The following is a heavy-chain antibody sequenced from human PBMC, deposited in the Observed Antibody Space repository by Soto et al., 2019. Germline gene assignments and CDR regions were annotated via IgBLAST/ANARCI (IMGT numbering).Heavy chain of an antibody. CDR2: MNANNDNT. V-gene: IGHV1-18*01. D-gene: IGHD1-1*01. Sequence: ASVKVSCKASGYTFTSYGISWVRQATGQGLEWMGWMNANNDNTNYAQKFQGRVTMTTNTSTGTAYMELSSLRSEDTAVYYCARVAVLGTKLFDYWGQGTLVTVSS. CDR3: ARVAVLGTKLFDY. J-gene: IGHJ4*02. CDR1: GYTFTSYG.